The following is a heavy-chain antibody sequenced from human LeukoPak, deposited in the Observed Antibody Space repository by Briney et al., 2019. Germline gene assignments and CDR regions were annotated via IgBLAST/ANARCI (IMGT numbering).Heavy chain of an antibody. D-gene: IGHD3-10*01. V-gene: IGHV1-46*01. CDR3: ARGPSITMVRGGQWYYYMDV. CDR2: INPSGGST. CDR1: GYTFTSYG. J-gene: IGHJ6*03. Sequence: GSVKVSCKASGYTFTSYGISWVRQAPGQGLEWMGIINPSGGSTNYAQKFQGRVTMTRDTSTNTVYMELSSLRSEDTAVYYCARGPSITMVRGGQWYYYMDVWGKGTTVTISS.